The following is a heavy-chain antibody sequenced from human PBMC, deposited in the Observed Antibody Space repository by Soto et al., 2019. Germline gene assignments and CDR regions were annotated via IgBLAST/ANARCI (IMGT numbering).Heavy chain of an antibody. CDR1: GFTFSSYA. CDR3: ARADGYCSSTSCYACDR. CDR2: ISSNGGST. Sequence: EVQLVESGGGLVQPGGSLRLSCAASGFTFSSYAMHWVRQAPGTGLEYVSAISSNGGSTYYANSVKGRFTISRDNSKNTLYLQMGSLRAEDMAVYYCARADGYCSSTSCYACDRWGQGTLVTVSS. V-gene: IGHV3-64*01. J-gene: IGHJ4*02. D-gene: IGHD2-2*03.